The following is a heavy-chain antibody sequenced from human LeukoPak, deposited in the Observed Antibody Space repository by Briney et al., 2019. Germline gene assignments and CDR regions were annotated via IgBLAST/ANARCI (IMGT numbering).Heavy chain of an antibody. V-gene: IGHV4-39*01. J-gene: IGHJ4*02. CDR1: GGSISGSTYY. Sequence: WGTLSLTCAVSGGSISGSTYYWGWVRQPPGKGLEWIGSIYYSGSTYYNPSLKSRVTISVDTSKNQFSLKLSSVTAADTAVYFCTLRNFWGQGSLVTVSS. CDR3: TLRNF. CDR2: IYYSGST.